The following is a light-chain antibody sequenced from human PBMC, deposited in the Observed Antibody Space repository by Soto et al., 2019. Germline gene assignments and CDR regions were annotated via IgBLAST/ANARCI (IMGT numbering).Light chain of an antibody. CDR1: SGSIASSY. CDR3: QSYDGSIHGGVV. J-gene: IGLJ2*01. Sequence: NFMLTQPHSVSESPGKTVTISCTRSSGSIASSYVQWYRQRPDSAPTAVIYEDDERPSGVPDRFSGSIDSSSNSASLTISGLETEDEADYYCQSYDGSIHGGVVFGGGTKVTVL. V-gene: IGLV6-57*04. CDR2: EDD.